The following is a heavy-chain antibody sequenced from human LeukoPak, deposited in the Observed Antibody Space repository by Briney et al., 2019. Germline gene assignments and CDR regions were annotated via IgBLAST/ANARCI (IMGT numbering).Heavy chain of an antibody. D-gene: IGHD6-19*01. CDR3: AKGPRASGWTYFDY. J-gene: IGHJ4*02. CDR2: ISGSGGST. CDR1: GFTFSSYA. Sequence: PGGSLRLSCAASGFTFSSYAMSWVRQAPGKGLECVSVISGSGGSTYSAESVKGRFTISRDNSKNTLYLQMNSLRVEDTAVYYCAKGPRASGWTYFDYWGQGTLVTVSS. V-gene: IGHV3-23*01.